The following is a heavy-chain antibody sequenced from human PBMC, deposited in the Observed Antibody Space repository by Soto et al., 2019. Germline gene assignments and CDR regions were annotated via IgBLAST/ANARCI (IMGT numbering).Heavy chain of an antibody. CDR1: ADSINGRNW. D-gene: IGHD3-3*01. Sequence: SETLSLTCDVSADSINGRNWRSWVRQPPGRGLEWIGEIYHSGTTNYNPSLKSRVNMSVDMSKNQFSLTLTSVTAADTAVYYCLLSGYYVETYWGQGTLVTVSS. V-gene: IGHV4-4*02. J-gene: IGHJ4*02. CDR2: IYHSGTT. CDR3: LLSGYYVETY.